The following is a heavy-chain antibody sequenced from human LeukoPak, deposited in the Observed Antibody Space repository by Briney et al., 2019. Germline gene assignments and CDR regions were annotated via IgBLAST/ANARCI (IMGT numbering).Heavy chain of an antibody. V-gene: IGHV1-69*06. CDR2: IIPIFGTA. Sequence: ASVKVSCKASGGTFSSYAISWVRQAPGQGLEWMGGIIPIFGTANYAQKFQGRVTITADKSTSTAYMELSSLRSEDTAVYYCARHLTRGWSFDYWGQGTLVTVSS. J-gene: IGHJ4*02. D-gene: IGHD6-19*01. CDR1: GGTFSSYA. CDR3: ARHLTRGWSFDY.